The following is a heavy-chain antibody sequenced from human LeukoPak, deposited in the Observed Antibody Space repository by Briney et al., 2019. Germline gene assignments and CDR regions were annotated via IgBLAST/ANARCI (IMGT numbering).Heavy chain of an antibody. Sequence: PGGSLRLSCAASGFTFSSYAMSWVRQAPGRGLEWVSAISGSDGSTYYADSVKGRFTISRDDSKNTLYLQMNSLRAEDTAVYYCAKGMNNAPAYWGQGTLVTVSS. CDR1: GFTFSSYA. V-gene: IGHV3-23*01. CDR2: ISGSDGST. D-gene: IGHD1-14*01. CDR3: AKGMNNAPAY. J-gene: IGHJ4*02.